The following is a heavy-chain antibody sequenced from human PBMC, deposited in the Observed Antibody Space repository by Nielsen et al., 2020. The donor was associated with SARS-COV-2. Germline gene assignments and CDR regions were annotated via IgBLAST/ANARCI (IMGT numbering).Heavy chain of an antibody. D-gene: IGHD2-2*01. CDR3: ARGAYCSSTSCYAGQYFYYYGMDV. Sequence: WVRQAPGQGLEWMGWINTNTGNPTYAQGFTGRFVFSLDTSVSTAYLQISSLKAEDTAMYYCARGAYCSSTSCYAGQYFYYYGMDVWGQGTTVTVSS. J-gene: IGHJ6*02. V-gene: IGHV7-4-1*02. CDR2: INTNTGNP.